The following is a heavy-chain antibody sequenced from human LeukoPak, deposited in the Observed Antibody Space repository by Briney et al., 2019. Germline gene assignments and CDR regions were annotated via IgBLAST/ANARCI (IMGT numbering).Heavy chain of an antibody. D-gene: IGHD3-22*01. CDR2: ISGSGGST. Sequence: GGSLRLSCAASGFTFSSYAMSWVRQAPGKGLEWVSAISGSGGSTYYADSVKGLFTISRDNSKNTLYLQMNSLRAEDTAVYYCAKGGSTTGKGGRITMIVVAPYYFDYWGQGTLVTVSS. CDR3: AKGGSTTGKGGRITMIVVAPYYFDY. J-gene: IGHJ4*02. V-gene: IGHV3-23*01. CDR1: GFTFSSYA.